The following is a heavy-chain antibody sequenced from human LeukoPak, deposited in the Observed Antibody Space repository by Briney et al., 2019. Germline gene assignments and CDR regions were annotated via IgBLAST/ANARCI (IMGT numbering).Heavy chain of an antibody. Sequence: PGGSLRLSCAASGFTFSSYGMHWVRQAPGKGLEWVAVIWYDGSNKYYAGSVEGRFTISRDNSKNTLYLQMNSLRAEDTAVYYCAKDSTPTDYYGSAADYWGQGTLVTVSS. CDR1: GFTFSSYG. CDR3: AKDSTPTDYYGSAADY. CDR2: IWYDGSNK. J-gene: IGHJ4*02. V-gene: IGHV3-33*03. D-gene: IGHD3-10*01.